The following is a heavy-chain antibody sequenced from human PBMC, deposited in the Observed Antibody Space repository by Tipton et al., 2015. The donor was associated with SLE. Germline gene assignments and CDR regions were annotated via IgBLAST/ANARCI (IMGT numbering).Heavy chain of an antibody. J-gene: IGHJ4*02. D-gene: IGHD5-12*01. CDR1: GGSFSGYY. Sequence: TLSLTCAVYGGSFSGYYGSWIRQPPGKGLEWIGEMSHSGGTNYNPSLKSRVTISVDTSKNQFSLKLSSVTAADTAVYYCARGGVGGYDYFDFWGQGTLVTVSS. CDR3: ARGGVGGYDYFDF. CDR2: MSHSGGT. V-gene: IGHV4-34*01.